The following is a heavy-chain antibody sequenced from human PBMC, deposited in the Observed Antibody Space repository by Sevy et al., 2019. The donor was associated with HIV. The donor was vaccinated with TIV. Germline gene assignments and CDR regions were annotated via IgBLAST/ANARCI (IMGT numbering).Heavy chain of an antibody. J-gene: IGHJ5*02. CDR2: IYYSGRT. CDR3: ARAVNVRTWFDP. V-gene: IGHV4-30-4*01. D-gene: IGHD4-17*01. Sequence: SETLSLTCTVSGGSISSGDYYWSWIRQPPGKGLEWTGYIYYSGRTYYNPSLKGRFTISVDTSKNQFALKLSSVTAADTAVYYCARAVNVRTWFDPWGQGALVTVSS. CDR1: GGSISSGDYY.